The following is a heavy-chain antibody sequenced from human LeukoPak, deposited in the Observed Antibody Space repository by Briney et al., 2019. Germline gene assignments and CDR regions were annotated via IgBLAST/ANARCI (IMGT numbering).Heavy chain of an antibody. CDR3: AKDIGYGDYGGFDY. J-gene: IGHJ4*02. V-gene: IGHV3-23*01. D-gene: IGHD4-17*01. Sequence: GGSLRLSCAASGFTFSSYAMSWVRQAPGKGLEWVSAISGSGGSTYYADSVKGRFTISRDNSKNTLYLQMNSPRAEDTAVYYCAKDIGYGDYGGFDYWGQGTLVTVSS. CDR2: ISGSGGST. CDR1: GFTFSSYA.